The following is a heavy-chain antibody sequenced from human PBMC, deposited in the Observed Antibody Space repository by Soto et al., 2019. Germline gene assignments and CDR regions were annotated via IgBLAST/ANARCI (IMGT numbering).Heavy chain of an antibody. V-gene: IGHV3-23*01. CDR2: ISGSGGST. CDR3: AKDPFMTTRLGWFDP. CDR1: GFTFSGYA. J-gene: IGHJ5*02. Sequence: PGGSLRLSCAASGFTFSGYAMSWVRQAPGKGLEWVSAISGSGGSTYYADSVKGRFTISRDNSKNTLYLQMNSLRAEDTAVYYCAKDPFMTTRLGWFDPWGQGTLVTVSS.